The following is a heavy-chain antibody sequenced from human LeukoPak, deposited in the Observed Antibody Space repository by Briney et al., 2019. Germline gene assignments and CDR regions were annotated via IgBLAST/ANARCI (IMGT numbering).Heavy chain of an antibody. J-gene: IGHJ4*02. CDR1: GYTFTSYD. CDR2: INPSGGST. Sequence: ASVKVSCKASGYTFTSYDINWVRQAPGQGLEWMGIINPSGGSTSYAQKFQGRVTMTRDTSTSTVYMELSSLRSEDTAVYYCARGGGRGIVVVPAAILAFDYWGQGTLVTVSS. V-gene: IGHV1-46*01. CDR3: ARGGGRGIVVVPAAILAFDY. D-gene: IGHD2-2*02.